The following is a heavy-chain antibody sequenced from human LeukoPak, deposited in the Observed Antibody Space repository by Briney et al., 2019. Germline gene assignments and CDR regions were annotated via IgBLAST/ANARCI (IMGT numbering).Heavy chain of an antibody. V-gene: IGHV3-7*05. Sequence: SGGSLRLSCAASGFNFGTYAMSWVRQAPGKGLEWVANIKQDGSEKYYVDSVKGRFTISRDNAKNSLYLQMNSLRAEDTAVYYCAREAGIPPSTQQWPTSVDYWGQGTLVTVSS. D-gene: IGHD5-18*01. CDR3: AREAGIPPSTQQWPTSVDY. J-gene: IGHJ4*02. CDR1: GFNFGTYA. CDR2: IKQDGSEK.